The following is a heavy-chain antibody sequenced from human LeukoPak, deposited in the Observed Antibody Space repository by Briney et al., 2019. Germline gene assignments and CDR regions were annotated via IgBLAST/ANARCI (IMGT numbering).Heavy chain of an antibody. CDR2: ISTSGGST. Sequence: GGSLRLSCAASGFTFSSYAMSWVRQAPGKGLEWVSAISTSGGSTYYADSVEGRFTISSDNSKNTLYLQINSLSAEDTAVYYCAKRASPPYYFDYWGQGTLVTVSS. J-gene: IGHJ4*02. CDR1: GFTFSSYA. V-gene: IGHV3-23*01. CDR3: AKRASPPYYFDY.